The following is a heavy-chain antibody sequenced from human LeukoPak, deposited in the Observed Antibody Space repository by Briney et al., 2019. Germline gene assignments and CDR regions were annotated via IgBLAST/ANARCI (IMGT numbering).Heavy chain of an antibody. J-gene: IGHJ6*04. CDR1: GYTFTSYG. V-gene: IGHV1-18*01. CDR2: ISAYNGNT. D-gene: IGHD3-10*01. CDR3: ARDSGFGEFYV. Sequence: ASVKVSCKASGYTFTSYGISWVRQAPGQGLEWMGWISAYNGNTNYAQKLQGRVTMTRNTSISTAYMELSSLRSEDTAVYYCARDSGFGEFYVWGKGTTVTVSS.